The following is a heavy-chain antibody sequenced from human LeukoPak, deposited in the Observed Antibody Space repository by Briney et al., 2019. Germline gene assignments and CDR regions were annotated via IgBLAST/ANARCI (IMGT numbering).Heavy chain of an antibody. CDR3: ARALYYYDSSGSPRPLLDY. V-gene: IGHV4-34*01. CDR1: GGSFSGYY. J-gene: IGHJ4*02. CDR2: INHSGST. Sequence: SETLSLTCAVYGGSFSGYYWSWIHQPPGKGLEWIGEINHSGSTNYNPSLKSRVTISVDTSKNQFSLKLSSVTAADTAVYYCARALYYYDSSGSPRPLLDYWGQGTLVTVSS. D-gene: IGHD3-22*01.